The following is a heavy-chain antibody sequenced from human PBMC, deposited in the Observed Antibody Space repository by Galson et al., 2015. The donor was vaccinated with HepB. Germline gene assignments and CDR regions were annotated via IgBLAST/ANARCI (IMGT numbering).Heavy chain of an antibody. V-gene: IGHV6-1*01. CDR2: TYYRSKFYN. CDR1: GDSVSNNTVG. CDR3: AYGVDV. Sequence: CAISGDSVSNNTVGWNWIRQSPSRGLEWLGRTYYRSKFYNDYAESVKSRITINADTSRNQISLQLNSMTPEDTAVYYCAYGVDVWGQGTTVTVSS. J-gene: IGHJ6*02.